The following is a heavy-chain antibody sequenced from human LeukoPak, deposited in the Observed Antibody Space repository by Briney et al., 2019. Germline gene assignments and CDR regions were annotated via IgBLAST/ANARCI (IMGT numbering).Heavy chain of an antibody. CDR2: IYSGGST. D-gene: IGHD3-22*01. Sequence: GGSLRLSCAASGFTFSSYAMSWVRQAPGKGLEWVSVIYSGGSTYYADSVKGRFTISRDNSKNTLYLQMNSLRAEDTAVYYCARDSSGYYSNFDYWGQGTLVTVSS. J-gene: IGHJ4*02. V-gene: IGHV3-53*01. CDR1: GFTFSSYA. CDR3: ARDSSGYYSNFDY.